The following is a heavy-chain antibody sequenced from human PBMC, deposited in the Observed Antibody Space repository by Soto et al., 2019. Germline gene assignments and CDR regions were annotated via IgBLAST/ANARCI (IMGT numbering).Heavy chain of an antibody. CDR2: ISGSGGST. Sequence: EVQLLESGGGLVQPGGSLRLSCAASGFTFSSYAMSWVRQAPGKGLEWVSAISGSGGSTYYADSVKGRFTISRDNSKNTLYLQMNSLRAEDTAVYYCAKSRRVLLWFGEFFDYWGQGTLVTVSS. D-gene: IGHD3-10*01. CDR3: AKSRRVLLWFGEFFDY. J-gene: IGHJ4*02. CDR1: GFTFSSYA. V-gene: IGHV3-23*01.